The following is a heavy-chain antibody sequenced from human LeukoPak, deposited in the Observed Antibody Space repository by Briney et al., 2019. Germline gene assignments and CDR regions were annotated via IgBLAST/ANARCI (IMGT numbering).Heavy chain of an antibody. J-gene: IGHJ4*02. D-gene: IGHD1-1*01. CDR3: ARVAKERVGGVYYFDY. V-gene: IGHV3-13*01. CDR2: IGTAGDK. CDR1: GFTFSDYD. Sequence: GGSLRLSCAASGFTFSDYDMHWVRQATGKGLEWVSAIGTAGDKYYTGSVKGRFTISRENAKNSLYLQMNSLRAGDTAVYYCARVAKERVGGVYYFDYWGQGTLVTVSS.